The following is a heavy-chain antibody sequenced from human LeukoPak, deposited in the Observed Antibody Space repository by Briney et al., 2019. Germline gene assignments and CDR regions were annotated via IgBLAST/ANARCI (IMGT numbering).Heavy chain of an antibody. J-gene: IGHJ6*03. V-gene: IGHV3-74*01. CDR3: ARVARGDYYYYYMDV. D-gene: IGHD3-10*01. CDR1: GFTFSSYW. CDR2: INNDGSST. Sequence: PGGPLRLSCGASGFTFSSYWMHWVCQAPGKGLVWVSRINNDGSSTSYADSVQGRFTISRDNAKNTLYLQMNSLRAEDTALYYCARVARGDYYYYYMDVWGKGTTVTVSS.